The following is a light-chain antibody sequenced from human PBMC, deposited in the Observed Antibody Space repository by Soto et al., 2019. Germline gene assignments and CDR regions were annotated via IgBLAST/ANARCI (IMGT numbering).Light chain of an antibody. CDR3: QQSHSTLPIT. V-gene: IGKV1-39*01. J-gene: IGKJ5*01. CDR2: AAS. Sequence: DIQMTQSPSSLSAFVGDIVTITCRASQNVRGYLHWYQQKPGRAPKILIYAASNLQIGVPFRFNGSGSETEYTLSIYPLPPDDSATGYCQQSHSTLPITFGQGTRVEI. CDR1: QNVRGY.